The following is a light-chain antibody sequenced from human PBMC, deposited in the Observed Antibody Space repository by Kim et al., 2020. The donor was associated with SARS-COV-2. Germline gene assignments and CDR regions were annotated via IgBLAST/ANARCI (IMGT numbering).Light chain of an antibody. CDR1: QSVSNN. Sequence: LSVFPGERATLSCRASQSVSNNLAWYQQKPGRAPRLLIFAESTRVTGIPARFSGSGSGTEFSLTISNLQSEDFAIYYCQQYFDWYTFGQGTKLEI. J-gene: IGKJ2*01. CDR3: QQYFDWYT. CDR2: AES. V-gene: IGKV3D-15*01.